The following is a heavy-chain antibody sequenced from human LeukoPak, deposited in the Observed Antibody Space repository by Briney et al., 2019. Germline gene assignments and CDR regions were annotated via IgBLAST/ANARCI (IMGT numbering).Heavy chain of an antibody. V-gene: IGHV3-30*04. J-gene: IGHJ6*04. CDR3: ARDPVLLWFGELYVGYYYCGRDV. Sequence: GGSLRLSCAASGFTFSSYAMHWVRQAPGKGLEWVAVISYDGSNKYYADSVKGRFTISRDNSKNTLYLQMNSLRAEDTAVYYCARDPVLLWFGELYVGYYYCGRDVWGKGPTVTVSS. CDR1: GFTFSSYA. CDR2: ISYDGSNK. D-gene: IGHD3-10*01.